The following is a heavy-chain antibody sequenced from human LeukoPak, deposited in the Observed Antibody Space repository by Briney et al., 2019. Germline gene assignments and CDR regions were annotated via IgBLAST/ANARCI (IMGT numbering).Heavy chain of an antibody. J-gene: IGHJ4*02. CDR3: ARDYYDSSGYLYYFDY. D-gene: IGHD3-22*01. CDR1: GFTFSSYS. Sequence: PGGSLRLSCAASGFTFSSYSMNWVRQAPGKGLEWVSSIGSSSSYIYYADSVKGRFTISRDNAKNSLYLQMNSLRAEDTAVYYCARDYYDSSGYLYYFDYWGQGTLVTVSS. CDR2: IGSSSSYI. V-gene: IGHV3-21*01.